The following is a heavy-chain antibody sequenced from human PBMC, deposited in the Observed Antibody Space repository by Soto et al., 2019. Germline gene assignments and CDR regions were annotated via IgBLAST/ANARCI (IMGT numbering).Heavy chain of an antibody. CDR1: GYTFGTYG. V-gene: IGHV1-3*05. J-gene: IGHJ5*02. D-gene: IGHD6-13*01. CDR2: IDAANGNA. CDR3: ARVYPSSWPQFNWFDP. Sequence: QVQLVQSGAEERKPGASVKVSCKASGYTFGTYGIHWVRQAPGHRLEWMGWIDAANGNAKNSENFQGRGTITRDTDASTIYMELSSLTYEDTAVYYCARVYPSSWPQFNWFDPWGQGTLVTVSS.